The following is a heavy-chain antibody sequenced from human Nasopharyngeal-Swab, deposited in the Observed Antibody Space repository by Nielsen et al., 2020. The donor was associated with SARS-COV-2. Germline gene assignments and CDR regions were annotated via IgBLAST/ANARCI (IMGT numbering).Heavy chain of an antibody. CDR1: GYSSTSYW. J-gene: IGHJ4*02. CDR3: ARRRGVAGSRYYYFDY. CDR2: IYPGDSDT. Sequence: GRSLRLSCKGSGYSSTSYWIGWVRQMPGKGLEWMGIIYPGDSDTRYSPSFQGQVTISADKSISTAYLQWSSLKASDTAMYYCARRRGVAGSRYYYFDYWGQGTLVTVSS. V-gene: IGHV5-51*01. D-gene: IGHD6-19*01.